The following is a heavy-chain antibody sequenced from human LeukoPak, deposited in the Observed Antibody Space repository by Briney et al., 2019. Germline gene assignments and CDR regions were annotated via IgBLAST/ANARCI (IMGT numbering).Heavy chain of an antibody. V-gene: IGHV1-24*01. J-gene: IGHJ4*02. CDR1: GYTLTELS. D-gene: IGHD3-22*01. CDR3: ATWRYDSSGYFPSFDY. CDR2: FDPEDGET. Sequence: GASVKVSCKVSGYTLTELSMHWVRQAPGKGLEWMGGFDPEDGETIYAQKFQGRVTMTEDTSTNTAYMELSSLRSEDTAVYCCATWRYDSSGYFPSFDYWGRGTLVTVSS.